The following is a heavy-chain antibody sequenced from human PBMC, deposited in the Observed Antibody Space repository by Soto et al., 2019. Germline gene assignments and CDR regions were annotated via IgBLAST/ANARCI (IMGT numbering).Heavy chain of an antibody. Sequence: ASVKVSCKASGDTFTSYGISWVRQAPGQGPEWMGWISAYNGNTNYAQKLPGRVTMTTDTSTSTAYMELRSMRSDDTTVYYCARDTGYYYDSSGQKNWFDPWGQGTLVTVSS. CDR2: ISAYNGNT. CDR3: ARDTGYYYDSSGQKNWFDP. D-gene: IGHD3-22*01. J-gene: IGHJ5*02. CDR1: GDTFTSYG. V-gene: IGHV1-18*01.